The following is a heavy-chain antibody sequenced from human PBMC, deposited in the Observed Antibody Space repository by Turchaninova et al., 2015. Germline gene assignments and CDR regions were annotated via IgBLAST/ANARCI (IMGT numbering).Heavy chain of an antibody. CDR2: IYYSGST. D-gene: IGHD2-21*02. Sequence: QVHLQESGPGLGKPSETLPLTCPVPGGPITPSSHPWTWTRQPPGKGLEWIGYIYYSGSTNYNPSLESRVTLSVDTSNNQFSLKLTSVTAADTAVYYCARRISYCGGDCRPFDIWGQGTMVTVSS. V-gene: IGHV4-59*08. CDR1: GGPITPSSHP. J-gene: IGHJ3*02. CDR3: ARRISYCGGDCRPFDI.